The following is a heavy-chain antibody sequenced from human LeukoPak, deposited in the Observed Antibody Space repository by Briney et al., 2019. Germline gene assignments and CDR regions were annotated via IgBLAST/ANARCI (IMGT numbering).Heavy chain of an antibody. V-gene: IGHV3-33*08. J-gene: IGHJ3*02. CDR1: GFTFSTHA. D-gene: IGHD4-23*01. CDR3: AREMTTVVLDAFDI. CDR2: IWYDGSNK. Sequence: GGSLRLSCAASGFTFSTHAMSWVRQAPGKGLEWVAVIWYDGSNKYYADSVKGRFTISRDNSKNTLYLQMNSLRAEDTAVYYCAREMTTVVLDAFDIWGQGTMVTVSS.